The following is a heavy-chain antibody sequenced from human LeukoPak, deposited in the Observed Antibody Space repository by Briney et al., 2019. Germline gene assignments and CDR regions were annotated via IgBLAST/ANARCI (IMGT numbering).Heavy chain of an antibody. CDR1: GYTFTSYY. CDR3: ATALYYYDSSGYWVGAFDI. CDR2: FDPEDGET. J-gene: IGHJ3*02. D-gene: IGHD3-22*01. Sequence: GASVKVSCKASGYTFTSYYMHWVRQAPGKGLEWMGGFDPEDGETIYAQKFQGRVTMTEDTPTDTAYMELSSLRSEDTAVYYCATALYYYDSSGYWVGAFDIWGQGTMVTVSS. V-gene: IGHV1-24*01.